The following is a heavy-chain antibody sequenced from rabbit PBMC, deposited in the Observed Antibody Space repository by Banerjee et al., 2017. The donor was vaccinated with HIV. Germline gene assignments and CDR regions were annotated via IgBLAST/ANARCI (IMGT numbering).Heavy chain of an antibody. V-gene: IGHV1S45*01. D-gene: IGHD4-1*01. Sequence: QEQLVESGGGLVQPEGSLTLTCKASGFTLSSYWMWWVRQAPGKGLELIACIYTDSSGSTYYASWAKGRFTISKTSSTTVTLQMTSLTAADTATYFCARDLAGVIGWNFNLWGQGTLVTVS. J-gene: IGHJ4*01. CDR1: GFTLSSYW. CDR2: IYTDSSGST. CDR3: ARDLAGVIGWNFNL.